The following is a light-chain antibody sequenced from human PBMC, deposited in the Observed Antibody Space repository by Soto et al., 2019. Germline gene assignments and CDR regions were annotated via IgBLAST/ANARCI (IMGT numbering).Light chain of an antibody. CDR3: LAYDSRLSGYV. J-gene: IGLJ1*01. CDR2: ANT. Sequence: QPVLTQPPSVSGAPGQRVTISCSGSRSNIGADFDVHWYQQIPGTAPKLLIYANTNRPSGVPDRFSASKSGTSASLAITGLQAEDETDYYCLAYDSRLSGYVFGTGTKLTVL. V-gene: IGLV1-40*01. CDR1: RSNIGADFD.